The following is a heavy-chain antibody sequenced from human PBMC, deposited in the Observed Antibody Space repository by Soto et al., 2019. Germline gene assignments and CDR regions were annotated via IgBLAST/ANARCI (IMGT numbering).Heavy chain of an antibody. J-gene: IGHJ4*02. CDR3: ARVCALWGGDEVGY. Sequence: PGGSLRLSCAASGFTFSSYGMHWVRQAPGKGLEWVAVIWYDGSNKYYADSVKGRFTISRDNSKNTLYLQMNSLRAEDTAVYYWARVCALWGGDEVGYWGQGTLVTVSS. V-gene: IGHV3-33*01. CDR2: IWYDGSNK. CDR1: GFTFSSYG. D-gene: IGHD2-21*02.